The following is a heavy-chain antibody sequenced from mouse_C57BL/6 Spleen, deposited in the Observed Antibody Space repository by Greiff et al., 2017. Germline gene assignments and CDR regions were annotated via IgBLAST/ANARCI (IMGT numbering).Heavy chain of an antibody. J-gene: IGHJ2*01. V-gene: IGHV1-15*01. Sequence: VKLQQSGAELVRPGASVTLSCKASGYTFTDYEMHWVKQTPVHGLEWIGAIDPETGGTAYNQKFKGKAILTADKSSSTAYMELRSLTSEDSAVYYCTRDPLITTVVEDYFDYWGQGTTLTVSS. CDR3: TRDPLITTVVEDYFDY. CDR1: GYTFTDYE. D-gene: IGHD1-1*01. CDR2: IDPETGGT.